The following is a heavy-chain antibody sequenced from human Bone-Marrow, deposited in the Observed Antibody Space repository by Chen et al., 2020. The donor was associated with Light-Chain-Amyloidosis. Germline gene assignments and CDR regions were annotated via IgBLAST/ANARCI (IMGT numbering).Heavy chain of an antibody. V-gene: IGHV3-20*04. J-gene: IGHJ2*01. Sequence: EVQLVESGGRVVRPGGSLRLSCAASGFTFDDYGMSWVRQAPGKGLEWVSGINWNGGRTGYADFVKGRFTISRDNAKNSLDLQMNTLSPEDTALYYCAREAGVGITYYFDLWGPGTLVTVSS. CDR1: GFTFDDYG. CDR3: AREAGVGITYYFDL. CDR2: INWNGGRT. D-gene: IGHD3-3*01.